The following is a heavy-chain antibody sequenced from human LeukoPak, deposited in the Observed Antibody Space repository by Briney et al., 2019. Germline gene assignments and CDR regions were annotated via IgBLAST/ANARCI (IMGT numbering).Heavy chain of an antibody. V-gene: IGHV1-2*02. CDR3: AMTAAAGTGGFDP. CDR2: INPNSGGT. D-gene: IGHD6-13*01. J-gene: IGHJ5*02. Sequence: ASVKVSRKASGYTFTGYYMHWVRQAPGQGLEWMGWINPNSGGTNYAQKFQGRVTMTRDTSISTVYMELSSLRSEDTAVYYCAMTAAAGTGGFDPWGQGTLVTVSS. CDR1: GYTFTGYY.